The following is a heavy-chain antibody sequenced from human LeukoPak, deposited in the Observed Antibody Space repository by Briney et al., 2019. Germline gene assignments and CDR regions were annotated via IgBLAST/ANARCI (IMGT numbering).Heavy chain of an antibody. CDR3: ARSSSIAAADPYNWFDP. CDR1: GGSISSSSYY. CDR2: IYYSGST. Sequence: SETLSLTCTVSGGSISSSSYYWGWIRQPPGKGLEWIVSIYYSGSTYYNPSLKSRVTISVDTSKNQFSLKLSSVTAADTAVYYCARSSSIAAADPYNWFDPWGQGTLVTVSS. J-gene: IGHJ5*02. V-gene: IGHV4-39*07. D-gene: IGHD6-13*01.